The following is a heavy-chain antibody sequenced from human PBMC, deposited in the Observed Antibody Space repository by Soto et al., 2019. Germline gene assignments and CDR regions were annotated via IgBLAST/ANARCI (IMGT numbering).Heavy chain of an antibody. CDR1: GFTFSSYA. CDR2: IGGSGNT. J-gene: IGHJ4*02. D-gene: IGHD6-19*01. Sequence: EVQLLESGGGLVQPGGSLRLSCAASGFTFSSYAMNWVRQAPGRGLEWVSFIGGSGNTHYTDSVEGRFTISRDNSKGTLYLQMDSLRAKNTAIYYCTPALHERWRGGPGGGQGTLVTVS. CDR3: TPALHERWRGGPG. V-gene: IGHV3-23*01.